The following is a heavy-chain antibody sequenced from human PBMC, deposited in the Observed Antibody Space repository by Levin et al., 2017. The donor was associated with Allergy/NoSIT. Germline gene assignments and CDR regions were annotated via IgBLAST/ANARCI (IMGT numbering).Heavy chain of an antibody. CDR1: GFTFTSSA. Sequence: VASVKVSCKASGFTFTSSAVQWVRQARGQRLEWIGWIVVGSGNTNYAQKFQERVTITRDMSTSTAYMELSSLRSEDTAVYYCAADRKGYDSTRWYYYGMDVWGQGTTVTVSS. CDR2: IVVGSGNT. CDR3: AADRKGYDSTRWYYYGMDV. V-gene: IGHV1-58*01. D-gene: IGHD3-22*01. J-gene: IGHJ6*02.